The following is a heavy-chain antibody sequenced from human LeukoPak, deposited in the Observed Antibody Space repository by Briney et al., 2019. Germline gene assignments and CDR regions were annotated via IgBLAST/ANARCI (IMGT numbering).Heavy chain of an antibody. CDR2: FDPEDGET. J-gene: IGHJ4*02. Sequence: ASVKVSCKVSGYTLTELSMHWVRQAPGKGLEWMGGFDPEDGETIYAQKFQGRVTMTEDTSTDTAYMELSSLRSEDTAVCYCATLVRYCSSTSCYRFDYWGQGTLVTVSS. CDR3: ATLVRYCSSTSCYRFDY. V-gene: IGHV1-24*01. CDR1: GYTLTELS. D-gene: IGHD2-2*01.